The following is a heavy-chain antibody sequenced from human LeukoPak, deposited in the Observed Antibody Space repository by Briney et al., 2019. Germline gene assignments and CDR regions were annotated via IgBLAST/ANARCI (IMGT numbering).Heavy chain of an antibody. CDR3: AAATTGVRIKLDY. CDR2: IVVGSGNT. V-gene: IGHV1-58*01. D-gene: IGHD4-23*01. Sequence: TPVKVSCKASGFTFTSSAVQWVRQARGQRLEWIGWIVVGSGNTNYAQKFQERVTITRDMSTSTAYMELSSLRSEDTAVYYCAAATTGVRIKLDYWGQGTLVTVSS. CDR1: GFTFTSSA. J-gene: IGHJ4*02.